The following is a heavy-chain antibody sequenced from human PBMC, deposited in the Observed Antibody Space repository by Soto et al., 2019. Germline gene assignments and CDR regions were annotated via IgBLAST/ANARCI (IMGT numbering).Heavy chain of an antibody. V-gene: IGHV3-33*01. J-gene: IGHJ5*01. D-gene: IGHD6-19*01. CDR1: GFTFSSYG. CDR2: IWYDGSNK. CDR3: ARDGGCRDRYTEGCSWFDS. Sequence: QVQLVESGGGVVQPGRSLRLSCAASGFTFSSYGMHWVRQAPGKGLEWVAVIWYDGSNKYYADSVKGRFTISRDNSKNTLYLQMRSLRAEDTAVYYCARDGGCRDRYTEGCSWFDSWGQGALVTVSS.